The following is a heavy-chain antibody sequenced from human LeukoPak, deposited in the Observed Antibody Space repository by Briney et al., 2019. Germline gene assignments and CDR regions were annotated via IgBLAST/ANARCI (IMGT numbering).Heavy chain of an antibody. Sequence: GGSLRLSCAASGYMFSDYYMSWIRQAPEKGLEWLSYISHSGSTIYYADSVKGRFTVSRENAKNSLYLQMNNLRAEDTARYYCATYGSGSGTFFDSWGQGTLVTVSS. CDR3: ATYGSGSGTFFDS. D-gene: IGHD3-10*01. CDR2: ISHSGSTI. CDR1: GYMFSDYY. J-gene: IGHJ4*01. V-gene: IGHV3-11*04.